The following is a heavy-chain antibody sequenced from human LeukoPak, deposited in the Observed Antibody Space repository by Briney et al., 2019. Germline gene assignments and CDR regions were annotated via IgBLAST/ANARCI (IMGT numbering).Heavy chain of an antibody. CDR3: AKDRFGVGATRNFDY. D-gene: IGHD1-26*01. J-gene: IGHJ4*02. CDR1: GFTFSSYG. V-gene: IGHV3-30*18. CDR2: ISYDGSNK. Sequence: PGRSLRLSCAASGFTFSSYGMHWVRQAPGKGLEWVAVISYDGSNKYYADSVKGRFTISRDNSKNTLYLQMNSLRAEDTAVYYCAKDRFGVGATRNFDYWGQGTLVTVSS.